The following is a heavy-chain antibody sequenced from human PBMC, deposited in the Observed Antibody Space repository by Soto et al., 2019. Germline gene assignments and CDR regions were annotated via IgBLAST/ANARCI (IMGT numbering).Heavy chain of an antibody. Sequence: ESGGGVVQPGRSLTLSCAASGFIFSSYGMHWVRQAPGKGLQWVAVIWYDGSNTYYADSVKGRFTISRDNSKNTLYLQMNSLRAADTAVYYCARGLRAAAGRDYFQYWGQGTLVTVSS. CDR3: ARGLRAAAGRDYFQY. CDR2: IWYDGSNT. V-gene: IGHV3-33*01. D-gene: IGHD6-13*01. J-gene: IGHJ1*01. CDR1: GFIFSSYG.